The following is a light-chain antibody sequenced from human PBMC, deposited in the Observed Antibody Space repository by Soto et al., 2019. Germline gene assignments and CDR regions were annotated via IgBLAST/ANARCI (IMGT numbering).Light chain of an antibody. CDR3: SSYAGSNNLV. Sequence: QSALTQPPSASGSPVQSVTISCTGTSSDVGGYNYVSWYQQHPGKAPKLMIYEVSKRPSGVPDRFSGSKSGNTASLTVSGLQAEDEAHYYCSSYAGSNNLVFGGGTKVTVL. CDR1: SSDVGGYNY. J-gene: IGLJ2*01. CDR2: EVS. V-gene: IGLV2-8*01.